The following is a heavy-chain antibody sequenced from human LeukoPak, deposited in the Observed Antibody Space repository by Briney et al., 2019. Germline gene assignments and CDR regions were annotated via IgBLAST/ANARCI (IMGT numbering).Heavy chain of an antibody. D-gene: IGHD3-16*01. CDR3: AKDRGSYAVFDY. J-gene: IGHJ4*02. CDR2: IRSDGSDK. CDR1: GFTFSSSG. V-gene: IGHV3-30*02. Sequence: GGSLRLSCAASGFTFSSSGMHWVRQAPGKGLEWVAFIRSDGSDKYYADSVKGRFTISRDNSKNTLYLQMNSLRAEDTAVYYCAKDRGSYAVFDYWGQGTLVTVSA.